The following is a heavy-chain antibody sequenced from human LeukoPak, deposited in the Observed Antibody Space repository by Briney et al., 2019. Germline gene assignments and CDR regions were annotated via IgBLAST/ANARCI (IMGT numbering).Heavy chain of an antibody. CDR2: TYYRSKWYN. Sequence: PSQTLSLTCAISGDSVSSNSAAWNWIRQSPSRGLEWLGRTYYRSKWYNDYAVSVKSRITINPDTSKNQFSLKLSSVTAADTAVYYCARHLCSSTSCYRANWFDPWGQGTLVTVSS. V-gene: IGHV6-1*01. CDR3: ARHLCSSTSCYRANWFDP. D-gene: IGHD2-2*01. CDR1: GDSVSSNSAA. J-gene: IGHJ5*02.